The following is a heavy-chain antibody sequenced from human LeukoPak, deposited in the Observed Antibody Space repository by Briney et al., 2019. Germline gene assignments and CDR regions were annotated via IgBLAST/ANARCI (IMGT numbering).Heavy chain of an antibody. CDR3: ARIERSSYSLGFDY. V-gene: IGHV4-31*11. CDR2: IYYSLTH. CDR1: GASLSSGGYY. D-gene: IGHD6-6*01. J-gene: IGHJ4*02. Sequence: PSETLSLTCAVSGASLSSGGYYWSWIRQHPGNGLEWVGHIYYSLTHFYNPPLTSRVTISVATSKNQFSLKLTSVNDADTAVYYCARIERSSYSLGFDYWGQGTLVTVSS.